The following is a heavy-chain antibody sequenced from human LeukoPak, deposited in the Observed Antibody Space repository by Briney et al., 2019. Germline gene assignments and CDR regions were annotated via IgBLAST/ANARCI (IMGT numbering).Heavy chain of an antibody. D-gene: IGHD5-24*01. V-gene: IGHV3-49*04. CDR1: GFTFGDYA. J-gene: IGHJ2*01. CDR3: TRYVKPPRGDGYYWYLDL. CDR2: IRIKSFGGTT. Sequence: TGGSLRLSCTTSGFTFGDYAMSWVRQAPGKGLEWVGFIRIKSFGGTTEYAAPVKGRFTISRDDSKGIAYLQMDSLQTEDTAVYYCTRYVKPPRGDGYYWYLDLWGRGTLVTVSS.